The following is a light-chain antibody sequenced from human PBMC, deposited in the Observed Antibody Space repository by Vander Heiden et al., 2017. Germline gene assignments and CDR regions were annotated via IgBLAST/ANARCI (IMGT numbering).Light chain of an antibody. Sequence: QSALTQPASVSGSPGQPITISCTGSSSDLGGYNYVSWYQQHPGKAPKLMIHDVSDRPSGVSNRFSGSKSGNTASLTISGLQAEDEADYYCCSYTSSSTLYVFGTGTKVTVL. CDR1: SSDLGGYNY. CDR3: CSYTSSSTLYV. J-gene: IGLJ1*01. V-gene: IGLV2-14*03. CDR2: DVS.